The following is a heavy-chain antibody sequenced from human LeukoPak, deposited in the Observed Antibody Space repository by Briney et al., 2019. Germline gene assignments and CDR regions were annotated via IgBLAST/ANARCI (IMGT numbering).Heavy chain of an antibody. CDR3: ARSSPNYDSSGYYYKYFDY. D-gene: IGHD3-22*01. CDR1: GFSLSTSGVC. J-gene: IGHJ4*02. Sequence: SGPTLVNPTQTLTLTCTFSGFSLSTSGVCVSWIRQPPGKALVSLARVDWDDDRFYSTSLKTRLNISKDTSKNQVVLTMTNMDPVDAATYFCARSSPNYDSSGYYYKYFDYWGQGTLVTVSS. CDR2: VDWDDDR. V-gene: IGHV2-70*17.